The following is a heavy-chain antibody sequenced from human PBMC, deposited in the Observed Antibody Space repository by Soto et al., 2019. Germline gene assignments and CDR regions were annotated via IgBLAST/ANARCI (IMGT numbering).Heavy chain of an antibody. J-gene: IGHJ4*02. D-gene: IGHD6-25*01. Sequence: QVQLQESGPGLVKPSQTLSLTCTVSGGSISSGDYYWSWIRQPPGKGLEWVGYIYYSGTTNSGRALYTPSIESRGSISVDTSKSHFSLRLTSVTAADTAIDYCGGEAHRGSGGFWGQGTLVTVSP. CDR1: GGSISSGDYY. V-gene: IGHV4-30-4*01. CDR2: IYYSGTT. CDR3: GGEAHRGSGGF.